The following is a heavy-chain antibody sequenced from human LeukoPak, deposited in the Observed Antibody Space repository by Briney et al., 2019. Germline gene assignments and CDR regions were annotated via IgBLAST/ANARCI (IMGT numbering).Heavy chain of an antibody. Sequence: GASVKVSCKASGGTFSSYAISWVRQAPGQGLEWMGGIIPILGTANYAQKFQGRVTITADKSTSTAYMELSSLRSEDTAVYYCARDREAVTDLWGQGTLVTVSS. CDR3: ARDREAVTDL. D-gene: IGHD4-11*01. J-gene: IGHJ5*02. CDR1: GGTFSSYA. V-gene: IGHV1-69*10. CDR2: IIPILGTA.